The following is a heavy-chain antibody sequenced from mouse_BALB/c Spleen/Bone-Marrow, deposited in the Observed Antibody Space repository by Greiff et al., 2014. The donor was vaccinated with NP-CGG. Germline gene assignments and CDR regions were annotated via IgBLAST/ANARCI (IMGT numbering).Heavy chain of an antibody. CDR2: INPANGNT. J-gene: IGHJ4*01. CDR3: ARYRYYGSSYAMDY. V-gene: IGHV14-3*02. CDR1: GFNIKNTY. Sequence: VQLKGAGAELVETGASVKMSCTASGFNIKNTYMHWGEQRPEQGLEGIGRINPANGNTKYDPKFQGKATITADTSSNTAYLHLSSLTSEDTAVYYCARYRYYGSSYAMDYWGQGTSVTVSS. D-gene: IGHD1-1*01.